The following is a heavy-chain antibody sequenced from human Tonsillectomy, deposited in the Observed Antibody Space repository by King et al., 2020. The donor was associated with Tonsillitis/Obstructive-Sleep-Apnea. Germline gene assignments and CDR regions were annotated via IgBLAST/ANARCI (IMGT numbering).Heavy chain of an antibody. CDR1: GFTFSDYS. Sequence: VQLVESGGGLVKPGGSLRLSCVVSGFTFSDYSMNWVRQAPGKGLEWVSSISSSSGFRYYADSVKGRFTISRDNAKNSLYLQMNSLRPEETAVYYFAGDPXNGAXYXXXXXXQGTLVTVSS. CDR3: AGDPXNGAXYXXXX. CDR2: ISSSSGFR. J-gene: IGHJ4*02. V-gene: IGHV3-21*01.